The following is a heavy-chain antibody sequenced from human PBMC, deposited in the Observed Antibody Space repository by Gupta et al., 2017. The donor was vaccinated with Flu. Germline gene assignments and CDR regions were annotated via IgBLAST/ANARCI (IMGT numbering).Heavy chain of an antibody. D-gene: IGHD2-2*01. J-gene: IGHJ3*02. Sequence: VRQAPGKGREWVSGISWNSGSIGYADSVKGRFTISRDNAKNSLYLQMNSLRAEDTALYYCAKAHARYCSSTSCYFGDAFDIWGQGTMVTVSS. CDR3: AKAHARYCSSTSCYFGDAFDI. V-gene: IGHV3-9*01. CDR2: ISWNSGSI.